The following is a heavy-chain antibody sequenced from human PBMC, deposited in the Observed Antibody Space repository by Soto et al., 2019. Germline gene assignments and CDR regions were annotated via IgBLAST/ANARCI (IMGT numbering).Heavy chain of an antibody. V-gene: IGHV1-8*01. CDR2: MNPNSGNT. J-gene: IGHJ5*02. CDR3: ARGQYDFWSGYVGWFDP. Sequence: ASVKVSCKASGYTFTSYDINWVRQATGQGLEWMGWMNPNSGNTGYAQKFQGRVTMTRNTSISTAYMELSSLRSEDTAVYYCARGQYDFWSGYVGWFDPWGQGTLVTVSS. CDR1: GYTFTSYD. D-gene: IGHD3-3*01.